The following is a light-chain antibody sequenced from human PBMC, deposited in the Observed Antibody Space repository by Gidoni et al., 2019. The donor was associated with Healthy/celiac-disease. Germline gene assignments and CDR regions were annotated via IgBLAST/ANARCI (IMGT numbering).Light chain of an antibody. V-gene: IGLV3-21*04. CDR1: NIGSKS. CDR3: QVWDSSSDHPHVV. CDR2: YDS. Sequence: SYVLTQPPSVSVAPGKTARITWGGNNIGSKSVHWYQQKPGQSPVLVSHYDSDRPSGIPERFSGSNSGNTATLTISRGEAGDEADYYCQVWDSSSDHPHVVFGGGTKLTVL. J-gene: IGLJ2*01.